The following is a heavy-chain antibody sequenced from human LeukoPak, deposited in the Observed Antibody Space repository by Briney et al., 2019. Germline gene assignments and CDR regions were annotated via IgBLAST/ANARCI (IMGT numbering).Heavy chain of an antibody. J-gene: IGHJ4*02. CDR3: TTDISIELELPIDY. D-gene: IGHD1-7*01. Sequence: GGSLRLPCAASGFTFSNAWMSWVRQAPGKGLEWVGRIKSKTDGGTTDYAAPVKGRFTISRDDSKNTLYLQMNSLKTEDTAVYYCTTDISIELELPIDYWGQGTLVTVSS. V-gene: IGHV3-15*01. CDR1: GFTFSNAW. CDR2: IKSKTDGGTT.